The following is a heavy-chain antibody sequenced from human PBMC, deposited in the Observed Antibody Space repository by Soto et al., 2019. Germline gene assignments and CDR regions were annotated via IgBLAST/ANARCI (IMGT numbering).Heavy chain of an antibody. CDR1: GGTFSSYA. CDR3: ARSMAAAGYNWFDP. D-gene: IGHD6-13*01. CDR2: IIPIFGTA. Sequence: ASVKVSCKASGGTFSSYAISWVRQAPGQGLEWMGGIIPIFGTANYAQKFQGRVTITADESTSTAYMELSSLRSEDTAVYYCARSMAAAGYNWFDPWGQGTLVTVSS. V-gene: IGHV1-69*13. J-gene: IGHJ5*02.